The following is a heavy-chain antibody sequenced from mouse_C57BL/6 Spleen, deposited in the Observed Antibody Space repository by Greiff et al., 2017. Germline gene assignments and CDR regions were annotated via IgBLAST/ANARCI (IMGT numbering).Heavy chain of an antibody. CDR2: INPSTGGT. CDR3: ARWLLDY. D-gene: IGHD2-3*01. V-gene: IGHV1-42*01. Sequence: VQLQQSGPELVNPGASVKISCKASGYSFTGYYMNWVKQSPEKSLEWIGEINPSTGGTTYNQKFKAKATLTVDKSSSTAYMQLKSLTSEDSAVYYCARWLLDYWGQGTTLTVSS. CDR1: GYSFTGYY. J-gene: IGHJ2*01.